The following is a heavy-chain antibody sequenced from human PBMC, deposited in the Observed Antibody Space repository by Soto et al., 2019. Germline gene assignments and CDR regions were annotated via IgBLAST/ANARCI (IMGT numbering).Heavy chain of an antibody. CDR1: GYSISSGDY. CDR3: ARDTGSGMDYFDF. CDR2: IFHSGNA. J-gene: IGHJ4*02. V-gene: IGHV4-38-2*01. Sequence: KSSETLSLTCAVSGYSISSGDYWGWIRQPPGKGLEWIGSIFHSGNAYYNPSLKSRVTISIDTSKNQFSLKLTSVTATDTAVYYCARDTGSGMDYFDFWGQGTLVTVSS. D-gene: IGHD6-19*01.